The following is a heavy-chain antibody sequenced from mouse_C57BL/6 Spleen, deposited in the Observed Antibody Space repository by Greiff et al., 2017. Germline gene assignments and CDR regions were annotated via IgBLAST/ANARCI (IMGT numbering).Heavy chain of an antibody. CDR2: IYPGSGST. V-gene: IGHV1-55*01. CDR3: ARDDYGR. Sequence: QVQLQQPGAELVRPGSSVKLSCKASGYTFTSYWITWVKQRPGQGLEWIGDIYPGSGSTNYNEKFKSKATLTVDTSSSTAYMQLSSLTSEDSAVYYCARDDYGRWGQGTTLTVSS. D-gene: IGHD1-1*01. CDR1: GYTFTSYW. J-gene: IGHJ2*01.